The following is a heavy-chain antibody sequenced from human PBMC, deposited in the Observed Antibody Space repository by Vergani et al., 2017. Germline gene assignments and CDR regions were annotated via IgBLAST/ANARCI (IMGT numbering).Heavy chain of an antibody. Sequence: QVQLVQSGAEVKKPGASVKVSCKASGYTFTGYYMHWVRQAPGQGLEWMGRIIPILGIANYAQKFQGRVTITRDTSASTAYMELSSLRSEDTAVYYCARGGKYCSSTSCYYYYYYMDVWGKGTTVTVSS. D-gene: IGHD2-2*01. V-gene: IGHV1-69*09. CDR3: ARGGKYCSSTSCYYYYYYMDV. J-gene: IGHJ6*03. CDR1: GYTFTGYY. CDR2: IIPILGIA.